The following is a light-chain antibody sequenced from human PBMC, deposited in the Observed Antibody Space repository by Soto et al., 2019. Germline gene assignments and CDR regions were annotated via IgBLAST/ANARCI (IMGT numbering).Light chain of an antibody. CDR2: GAS. V-gene: IGKV3-20*01. Sequence: EIVLTQSPGTLSLSPGERATLSCRASQSVSSSYLAWYQQKPGQAPRLLIYGASGMATGIPDRFSGSGSGTDFTLTISRLEPEDFAVYYCQQDGSSPLFTFGPGTKVDIK. CDR1: QSVSSSY. J-gene: IGKJ3*01. CDR3: QQDGSSPLFT.